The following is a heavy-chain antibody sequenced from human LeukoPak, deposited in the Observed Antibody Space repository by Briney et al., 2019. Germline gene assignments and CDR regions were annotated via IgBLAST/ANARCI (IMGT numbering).Heavy chain of an antibody. Sequence: GGSLRLSCAASGFTFSSYAMTWVRQAPGKGLEWVSSIDASSGSTYYADSVKGRFTISRDNSKNAFFLQMNTLRAADTAVYYCAKGSGSGWYGWFAPWGQGTLVTVSS. V-gene: IGHV3-23*01. CDR1: GFTFSSYA. D-gene: IGHD6-19*01. CDR2: IDASSGST. CDR3: AKGSGSGWYGWFAP. J-gene: IGHJ5*02.